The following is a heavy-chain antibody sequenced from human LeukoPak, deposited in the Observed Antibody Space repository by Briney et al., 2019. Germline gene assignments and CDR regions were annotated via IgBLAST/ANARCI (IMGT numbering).Heavy chain of an antibody. V-gene: IGHV5-51*01. J-gene: IGHJ5*01. CDR1: GHRFTNHW. CDR3: ARRPYSGSPYWFDP. Sequence: GESLKISCEAVGHRFTNHWIGWVRQRPGEGLEWMVIINLGDSETHYTPSFQDQVTFSLDKSTNTAYLQWRTLKASDTAMYYCARRPYSGSPYWFDPWGRGTLVTVSS. D-gene: IGHD1-26*01. CDR2: INLGDSET.